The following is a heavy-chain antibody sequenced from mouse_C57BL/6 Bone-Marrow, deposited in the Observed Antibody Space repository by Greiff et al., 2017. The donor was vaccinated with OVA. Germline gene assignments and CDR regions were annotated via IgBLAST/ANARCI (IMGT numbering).Heavy chain of an antibody. Sequence: VQLQQSGPELVKPGASVKISCKASGYAFSSSWMNWVKQRPGKGLEWIGRIYPGDGDTNYNGKFKGKATLTADKSSSTAYMQLSSLTSEDSAVYFCAREAPEDYWGQGTTLTVSS. V-gene: IGHV1-82*01. J-gene: IGHJ2*01. CDR1: GYAFSSSW. CDR3: AREAPEDY. CDR2: IYPGDGDT.